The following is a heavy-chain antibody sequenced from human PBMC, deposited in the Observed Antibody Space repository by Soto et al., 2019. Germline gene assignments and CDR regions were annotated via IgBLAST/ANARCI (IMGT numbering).Heavy chain of an antibody. CDR1: GGSISSGDYY. D-gene: IGHD2-15*01. CDR3: ARFVLGYCSGGSCPSHDY. V-gene: IGHV4-30-4*01. J-gene: IGHJ4*02. Sequence: SETLSLTCTVSGGSISSGDYYWSWIRQPPGKGLEWIGYIYYSGSTYYNPSLKSRVTISVDTSKNQFSLKLSSVTAADMAVYYCARFVLGYCSGGSCPSHDYWGQGTLVTVSS. CDR2: IYYSGST.